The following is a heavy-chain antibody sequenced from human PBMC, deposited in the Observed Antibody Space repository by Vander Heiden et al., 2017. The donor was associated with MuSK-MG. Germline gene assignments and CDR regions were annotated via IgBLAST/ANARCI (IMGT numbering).Heavy chain of an antibody. J-gene: IGHJ4*02. CDR3: ARDPGGNIDY. CDR1: GFTVSSNY. V-gene: IGHV3-66*01. CDR2: IYTGGST. Sequence: EVQLVESGGGLVQPGGSLRLPCAASGFTVSSNYMSWVRQAPGKGLEWVSVIYTGGSTYDADSVKGRFTISRDNSKNTLYLQMNSLRAEDTAVYYCARDPGGNIDYWGQGTLVTVSS. D-gene: IGHD2-15*01.